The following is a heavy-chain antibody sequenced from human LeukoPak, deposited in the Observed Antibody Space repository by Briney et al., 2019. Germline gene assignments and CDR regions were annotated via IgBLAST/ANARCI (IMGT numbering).Heavy chain of an antibody. CDR3: ARMYSSSNYYYYGMDV. CDR1: GYTFTSYY. CDR2: INPSGGST. D-gene: IGHD6-6*01. V-gene: IGHV1-46*01. Sequence: ASVKVSCKASGYTFTSYYMHWVRQAPGQGLEWMRIINPSGGSTSYAQKFQGRVTMTRDTSTSTVYMELSSLRSEDTAVYYCARMYSSSNYYYYGMDVWGQGTTVTVSS. J-gene: IGHJ6*02.